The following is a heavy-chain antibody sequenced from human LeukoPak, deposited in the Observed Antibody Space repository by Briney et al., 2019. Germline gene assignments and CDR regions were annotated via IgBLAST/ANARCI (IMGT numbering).Heavy chain of an antibody. J-gene: IGHJ4*02. Sequence: ASVKVSCKASGYTFTSYGISWVRPAPGQGLEWMGWISAYNGNTNYAQKLQGRVTMTTDTSTSTAYMELRSLRSDDTAVYYCARGLHSDTAMVTWDYWGQGTLVTVSS. V-gene: IGHV1-18*01. CDR1: GYTFTSYG. D-gene: IGHD5-18*01. CDR2: ISAYNGNT. CDR3: ARGLHSDTAMVTWDY.